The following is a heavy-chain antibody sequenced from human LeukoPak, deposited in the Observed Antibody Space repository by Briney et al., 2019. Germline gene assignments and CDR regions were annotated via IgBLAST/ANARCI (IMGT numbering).Heavy chain of an antibody. CDR1: IFTFDDYA. Sequence: PGGSLRLSCAASIFTFDDYAMQSVRQAPGKGLEWVSLISGDGGSTYYADSVKGRFTISRDNSKNSLYLQMNSLRSEDTAMYYCATDIRDWGLLENWGQGTLVTASS. CDR2: ISGDGGST. D-gene: IGHD7-27*01. V-gene: IGHV3-43*02. CDR3: ATDIRDWGLLEN. J-gene: IGHJ4*02.